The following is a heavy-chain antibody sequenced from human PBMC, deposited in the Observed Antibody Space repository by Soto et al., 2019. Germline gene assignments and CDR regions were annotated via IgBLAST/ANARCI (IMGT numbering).Heavy chain of an antibody. Sequence: GGSLRLSCAASGFTFSSYSMNWVRQAPGKGLEWVSSISSSSSYIYYADSVKGRFTISRDNAKNSLYLQMNSLRAEDTAVYYCASSYDSSGYPYSSYYFDYWGQGTLVTVSS. J-gene: IGHJ4*02. CDR3: ASSYDSSGYPYSSYYFDY. V-gene: IGHV3-21*01. CDR2: ISSSSSYI. CDR1: GFTFSSYS. D-gene: IGHD3-22*01.